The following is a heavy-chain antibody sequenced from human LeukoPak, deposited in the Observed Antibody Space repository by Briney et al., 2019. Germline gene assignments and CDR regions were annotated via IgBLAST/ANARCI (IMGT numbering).Heavy chain of an antibody. V-gene: IGHV4-61*02. CDR3: AREGSRWGGLIDC. J-gene: IGHJ4*02. D-gene: IGHD3-16*01. Sequence: SQTLSLTCTVSGGSISSGSYYWSWIRQPAGKGLEWIGRIYTSGSTNYNPSLKSRVTISVDTSKNQFSLKLSSVTAADTAVYYCAREGSRWGGLIDCWGQGTLVTVSS. CDR1: GGSISSGSYY. CDR2: IYTSGST.